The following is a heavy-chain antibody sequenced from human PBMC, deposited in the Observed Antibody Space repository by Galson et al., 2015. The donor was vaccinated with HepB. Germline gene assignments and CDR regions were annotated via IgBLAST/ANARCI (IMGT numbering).Heavy chain of an antibody. CDR2: ISANNGNT. CDR3: TRGLYDFGDY. J-gene: IGHJ4*02. V-gene: IGHV1-18*01. D-gene: IGHD3-3*01. CDR1: GYTFTNYG. Sequence: SVKVSCKASGYTFTNYGITWVRQAPGQGLEWMGWISANNGNTNYAQKLQGRVTMTTDTSTNTAYMELRSLRSDDTAVYYCTRGLYDFGDYWGQGTLVAVSS.